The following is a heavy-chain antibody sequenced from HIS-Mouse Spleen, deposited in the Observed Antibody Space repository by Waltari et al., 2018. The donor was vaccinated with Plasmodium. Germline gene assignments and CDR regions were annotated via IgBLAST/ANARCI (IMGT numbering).Heavy chain of an antibody. Sequence: QVQLVESGGGVVQPGRSLRLSCAASGFTFSSYAMHWVRQAPGKGLELLAVISNDGSNKDYSDSVKGRFTISRDNSKNTLYLQMNSRRAEDTAVYYCARLYYDFWSGYYPYGMDVWGQGTTVTVSS. CDR2: ISNDGSNK. CDR3: ARLYYDFWSGYYPYGMDV. CDR1: GFTFSSYA. J-gene: IGHJ6*02. D-gene: IGHD3-3*01. V-gene: IGHV3-30*04.